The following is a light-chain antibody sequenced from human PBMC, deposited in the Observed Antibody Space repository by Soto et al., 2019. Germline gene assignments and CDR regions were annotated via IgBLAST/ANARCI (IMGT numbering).Light chain of an antibody. V-gene: IGKV3-20*01. CDR1: QSVGSSY. J-gene: IGKJ1*01. Sequence: EIVLTQSPGTLSLSPGERATLSCRASQSVGSSYLAWYQRKPGQAPRLLIYGASSRATGIPDRFSGSGFGTDFTLTISRLGPEDFAVYFCHQYGNTPRTFGQGNKVEIQ. CDR3: HQYGNTPRT. CDR2: GAS.